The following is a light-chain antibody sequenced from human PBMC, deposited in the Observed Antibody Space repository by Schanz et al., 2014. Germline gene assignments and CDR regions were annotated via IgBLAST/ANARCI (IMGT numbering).Light chain of an antibody. CDR3: ISYTSSSTWV. J-gene: IGLJ3*02. CDR1: SSDVGGYNY. Sequence: QSALTQPASVSGSPGQSITISCTGTSSDVGGYNYVSWYQQHPGKAPRLMISDVSDRPSGVPDRFSGSRSGSTASLTVSGLQADDEADYYCISYTSSSTWVFGGGTKLTVL. CDR2: DVS. V-gene: IGLV2-14*03.